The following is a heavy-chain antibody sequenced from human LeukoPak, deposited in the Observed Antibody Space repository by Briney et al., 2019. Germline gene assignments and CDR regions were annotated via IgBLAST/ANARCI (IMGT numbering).Heavy chain of an antibody. CDR2: IYYCGRT. CDR1: GGSISSYY. CDR3: ARDPPWGDAFDI. V-gene: IGHV4-59*01. J-gene: IGHJ3*02. Sequence: SETLSLTCTVSGGSISSYYWSWIRQPPGNGLERIGYIYYCGRTNYTPSLKSRVTISVDTSKNQFSLKLSSVTAADTAVYYCARDPPWGDAFDIWGQGTMVTVSS. D-gene: IGHD3-16*01.